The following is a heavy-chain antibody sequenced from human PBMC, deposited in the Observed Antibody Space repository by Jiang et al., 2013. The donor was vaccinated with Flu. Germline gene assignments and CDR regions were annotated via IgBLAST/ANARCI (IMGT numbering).Heavy chain of an antibody. J-gene: IGHJ5*02. CDR3: ASGYSSGWRPKGFDP. CDR1: GYTFTSYA. CDR2: INAGNGNT. V-gene: IGHV1-3*01. Sequence: SGAEVKKPGASVKVSCKASGYTFTSYAMHWVRQAPGQRLEWMGWINAGNGNTKYSQKFQGRVTITRDTSASTAYMELSSLRSEDTAVYYCASGYSSGWRPKGFDPWGQGTLVTVSS. D-gene: IGHD6-19*01.